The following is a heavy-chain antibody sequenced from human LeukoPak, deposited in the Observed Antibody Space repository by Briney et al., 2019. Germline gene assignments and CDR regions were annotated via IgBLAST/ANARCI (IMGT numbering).Heavy chain of an antibody. J-gene: IGHJ5*02. V-gene: IGHV3-21*01. Sequence: GGSLRLSCAASGFTFSSYTMNWVRQAPGKGLEWVSSISTSSSYIYYADSVKGRFTISRDTAKNSLYLQMNSLRAEDTAVYYCARDPTRMVRGKRNNWFGPWGQGTLVTVSS. D-gene: IGHD3-10*01. CDR1: GFTFSSYT. CDR3: ARDPTRMVRGKRNNWFGP. CDR2: ISTSSSYI.